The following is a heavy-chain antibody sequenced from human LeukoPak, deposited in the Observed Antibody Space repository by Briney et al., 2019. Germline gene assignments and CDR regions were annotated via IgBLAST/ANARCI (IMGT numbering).Heavy chain of an antibody. V-gene: IGHV1-69*13. CDR3: AREYSGYDRDAFDI. Sequence: GASVKVSCKASGGTFSSYAISWVRQAPGQGLEWMGGIIPIFGTANYAQKFQGRVTITADESTSTAYMELSSLRSEDTAVYYCAREYSGYDRDAFDIWGQGTMVTVSS. D-gene: IGHD5-12*01. J-gene: IGHJ3*02. CDR1: GGTFSSYA. CDR2: IIPIFGTA.